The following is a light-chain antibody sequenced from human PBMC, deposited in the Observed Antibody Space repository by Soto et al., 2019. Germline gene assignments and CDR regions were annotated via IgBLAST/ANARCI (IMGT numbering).Light chain of an antibody. Sequence: SYELTQPPSVSVAPGETARISCGGNNVVSRSVHWYQQKPGQAPFLVIYYDSDRPSGIPERFSGSNSGNTATLIISRVEAGDEADYYCQVWEATGDQVVFGGGTKLTVL. CDR2: YDS. CDR1: NVVSRS. V-gene: IGLV3-21*01. J-gene: IGLJ2*01. CDR3: QVWEATGDQVV.